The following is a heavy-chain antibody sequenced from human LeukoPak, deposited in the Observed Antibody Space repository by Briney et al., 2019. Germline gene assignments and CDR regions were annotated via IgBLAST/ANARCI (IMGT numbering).Heavy chain of an antibody. Sequence: SETLSVTCAVYGGSFSGYYWSWIRQPPGKGLEWIGETNHSGSTNYSPSLKSRVTISVDTSKNQFSLKLSSVTAADTAVYYCARPAEYYMDVWGKGTTVTVSS. D-gene: IGHD1-14*01. CDR3: ARPAEYYMDV. CDR2: TNHSGST. V-gene: IGHV4-34*01. J-gene: IGHJ6*03. CDR1: GGSFSGYY.